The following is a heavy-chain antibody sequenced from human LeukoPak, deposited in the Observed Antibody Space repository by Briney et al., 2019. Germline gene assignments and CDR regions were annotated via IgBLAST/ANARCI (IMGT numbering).Heavy chain of an antibody. CDR1: GYTFTSYG. D-gene: IGHD2-2*01. V-gene: IGHV1-69*13. CDR3: ARGTVVPAAGPGRYDHYVMDV. J-gene: IGHJ6*02. Sequence: SVKVSCKASGYTFTSYGISWVRQAPGQGLEWMGGIIPIFGTANYAQKFQGRVTITADESTSTAYMELSSLRSEDTAAYYCARGTVVPAAGPGRYDHYVMDVWGQGTTVTVSS. CDR2: IIPIFGTA.